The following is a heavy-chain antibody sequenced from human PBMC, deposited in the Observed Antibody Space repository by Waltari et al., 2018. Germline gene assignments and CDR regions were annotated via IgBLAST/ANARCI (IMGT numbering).Heavy chain of an antibody. Sequence: QVQLVQSGAEVKKPGSSVKVSCKASGGTFSSYAISWVRQAPGQGLEWMGVIIPIFGTANYAQKFQGRVTITADESTSTAYMELSSLRSEDTAVYYCARLNNWNYVGYFDYWGQGTLVTVSS. CDR2: IIPIFGTA. V-gene: IGHV1-69*01. D-gene: IGHD1-7*01. CDR3: ARLNNWNYVGYFDY. J-gene: IGHJ4*02. CDR1: GGTFSSYA.